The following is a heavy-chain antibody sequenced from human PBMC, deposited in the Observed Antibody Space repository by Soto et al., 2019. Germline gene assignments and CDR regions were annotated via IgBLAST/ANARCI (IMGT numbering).Heavy chain of an antibody. CDR2: IYYSGST. D-gene: IGHD2-2*03. CDR3: ARVGGGTWIAPAVETNYYYYYYMDV. Sequence: SETLSLTCTVSGGSISSYYWSWIRQPPGKGLEWIGYIYYSGSTNYNPSLKSRVTISVDTSKNQFSLKLSSVTAADTAVYYCARVGGGTWIAPAVETNYYYYYYMDVWGKGTTVTVSS. V-gene: IGHV4-59*01. CDR1: GGSISSYY. J-gene: IGHJ6*03.